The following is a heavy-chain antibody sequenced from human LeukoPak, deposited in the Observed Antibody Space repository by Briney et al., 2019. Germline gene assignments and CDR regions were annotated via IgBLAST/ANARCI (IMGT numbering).Heavy chain of an antibody. J-gene: IGHJ3*02. V-gene: IGHV3-23*01. D-gene: IGHD1-26*01. Sequence: PGGSLRLSCAASGFTFTNYAMTWVRQAPGKGLEWVSAISGAGGGTYYADSVKGRFTISRDNSKDTLYLQMNSLRAEDTAVYFCAKDRFKGATQPNDAFDIWGQGTLVTVSS. CDR3: AKDRFKGATQPNDAFDI. CDR2: ISGAGGGT. CDR1: GFTFTNYA.